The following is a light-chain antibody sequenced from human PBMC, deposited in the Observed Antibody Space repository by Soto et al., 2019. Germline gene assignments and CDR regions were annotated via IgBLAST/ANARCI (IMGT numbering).Light chain of an antibody. V-gene: IGKV3-20*01. CDR1: QSVDSSY. Sequence: IELTQSPGTLSLSPGERATLSCSARQSVDSSYLAWYQQTPGEATRLLIYGASSMATGIPDRFRGSGSGTDFTLTISRLEPEDFAVYYCQQYGNLPRTFGQGTKVEIK. CDR2: GAS. CDR3: QQYGNLPRT. J-gene: IGKJ1*01.